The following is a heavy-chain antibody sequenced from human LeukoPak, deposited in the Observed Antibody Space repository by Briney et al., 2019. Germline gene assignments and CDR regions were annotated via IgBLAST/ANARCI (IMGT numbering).Heavy chain of an antibody. CDR2: IYYGGST. CDR3: ARTYNWNPSWFDP. CDR1: GGSISNASYF. J-gene: IGHJ5*02. D-gene: IGHD1-20*01. V-gene: IGHV4-31*02. Sequence: PSETLSLTCTVSGGSISNASYFWSWIRQHPVKGLEWIGYIYYGGSTYYNPSLKSRVTISVDTSKNQFSLKLTSVTAADTAVYHCARTYNWNPSWFDPWGREPWSPSPQ.